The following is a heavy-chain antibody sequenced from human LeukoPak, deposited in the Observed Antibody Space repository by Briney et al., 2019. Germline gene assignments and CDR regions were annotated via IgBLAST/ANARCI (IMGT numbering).Heavy chain of an antibody. J-gene: IGHJ4*02. CDR3: FREYSSSSGDH. D-gene: IGHD6-6*01. CDR2: IKSKIDGGTA. V-gene: IGHV3-15*07. CDR1: GFIFSNAW. Sequence: GGSLRLSCAVSGFIFSNAWLNWVRQAPGKGLEWVGRIKSKIDGGTADYAAPVRGRFTISRDDSKNTLYLQMNSLITEDTAVYYCFREYSSSSGDHWGQGTPVTVSS.